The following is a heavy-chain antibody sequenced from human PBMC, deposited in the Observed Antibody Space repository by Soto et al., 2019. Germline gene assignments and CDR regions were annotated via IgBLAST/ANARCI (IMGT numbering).Heavy chain of an antibody. CDR3: ATRRYYYGSGSYYYFDY. V-gene: IGHV4-34*01. CDR2: INHSGST. CDR1: GGSFSGYY. J-gene: IGHJ4*02. Sequence: SETLSLTCAVYGGSFSGYYWSWIRQPPGKGLEWIGEINHSGSTNYNPSLKSRVTISVDTSKNQFPLKLSSVTAADTAVYYCATRRYYYGSGSYYYFDYWGQGTLVTVSS. D-gene: IGHD3-10*01.